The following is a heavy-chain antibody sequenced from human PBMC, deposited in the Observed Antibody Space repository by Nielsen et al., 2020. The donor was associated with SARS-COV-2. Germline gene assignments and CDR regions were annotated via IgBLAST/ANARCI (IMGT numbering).Heavy chain of an antibody. Sequence: LKISCAASGFTFDDYAMHWVRPAPGKGLELVSGISWNSGSIGYADSVKGRFTISRDNAKNSLYLQMNSLRAEDTALYYCAKDMGYDIIFDYWGQGTLVTVSS. CDR2: ISWNSGSI. D-gene: IGHD3-22*01. J-gene: IGHJ4*02. CDR1: GFTFDDYA. V-gene: IGHV3-9*01. CDR3: AKDMGYDIIFDY.